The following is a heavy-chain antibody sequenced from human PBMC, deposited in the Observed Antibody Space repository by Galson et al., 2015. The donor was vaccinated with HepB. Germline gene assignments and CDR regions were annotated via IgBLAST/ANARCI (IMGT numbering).Heavy chain of an antibody. J-gene: IGHJ3*02. CDR2: INPSGGST. D-gene: IGHD4-17*01. V-gene: IGHV1-46*01. CDR1: GYTFTSYY. Sequence: SVKVSCKASGYTFTSYYMHWVRQAPGQGLEWMGIINPSGGSTSYAQKFQGRVTMTRDTSTSTVYMELSSLRSEDTAVYYCARELVTDYGDYLRAFDIWGQGTMVTVSS. CDR3: ARELVTDYGDYLRAFDI.